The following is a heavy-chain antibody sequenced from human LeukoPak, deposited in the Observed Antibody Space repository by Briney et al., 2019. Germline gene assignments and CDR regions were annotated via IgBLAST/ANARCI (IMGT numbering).Heavy chain of an antibody. Sequence: GGSLRLSCAASGFTFSSYAMSWVRQAPGKGLEWVSAISASGGSTYYADSVKGRFTISRDNSKNTLYLQMNSLRAEDTAVYYCAKPGSGSYSSTYDYWGQGTLVTVSS. J-gene: IGHJ4*02. CDR2: ISASGGST. CDR3: AKPGSGSYSSTYDY. V-gene: IGHV3-23*01. D-gene: IGHD1-26*01. CDR1: GFTFSSYA.